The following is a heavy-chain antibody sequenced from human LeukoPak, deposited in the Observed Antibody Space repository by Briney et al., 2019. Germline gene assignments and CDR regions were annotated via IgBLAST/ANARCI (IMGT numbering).Heavy chain of an antibody. V-gene: IGHV1-2*02. D-gene: IGHD2-2*01. J-gene: IGHJ5*02. CDR2: INPNSGGT. CDR3: ARDRGYCSSTSCYKNWFDP. CDR1: GYTFTGYY. Sequence: GASVKVSCKASGYTFTGYYMDWVRQAPGQGLEWSGWINPNSGGTNYEQKFQGRVTITRDTSISTAYMELSRLKPDDTAVYYCARDRGYCSSTSCYKNWFDPWGQGTLVTVSS.